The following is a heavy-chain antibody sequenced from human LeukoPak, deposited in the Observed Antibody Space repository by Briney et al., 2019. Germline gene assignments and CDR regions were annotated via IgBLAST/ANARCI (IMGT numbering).Heavy chain of an antibody. Sequence: GGSLRLSCAASEFTFSSYWMTWVRQAPGKGLEGVSVIYSGGSTYDANFVKGRFTISRDNSKNTVYLQMNSLRAEDTAVYYCARVLGYDSIGYHSDYMDVWGKGTTVTVPS. CDR2: IYSGGST. D-gene: IGHD3-22*01. CDR1: EFTFSSYW. J-gene: IGHJ6*03. CDR3: ARVLGYDSIGYHSDYMDV. V-gene: IGHV3-53*01.